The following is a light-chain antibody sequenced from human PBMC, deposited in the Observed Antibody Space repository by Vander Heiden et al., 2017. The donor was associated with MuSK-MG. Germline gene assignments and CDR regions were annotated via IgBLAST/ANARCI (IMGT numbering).Light chain of an antibody. CDR1: ALPNQY. Sequence: SYELTQPPSVSVSPGQTARITCSGDALPNQYTYWYQQKPGQAPVLVMYKDTERPPGIPERFSGSTSGTTVTLTVSGVQAEDEADYYCQSPDSSGAYVFGSGTKVTVL. CDR2: KDT. CDR3: QSPDSSGAYV. J-gene: IGLJ1*01. V-gene: IGLV3-25*03.